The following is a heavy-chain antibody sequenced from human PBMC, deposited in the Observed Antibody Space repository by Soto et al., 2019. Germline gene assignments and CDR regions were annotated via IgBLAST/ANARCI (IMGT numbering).Heavy chain of an antibody. Sequence: PSETLSLTCAVSGGSISSSNWWSWVRQPPGKGLEWIGEIYHSGSTNYNPSLKSRVTISVDKSKNQFSLRLSSVTAADTAVYYCARWSIVGANRFDYWGQGTLVTVSS. J-gene: IGHJ4*02. CDR2: IYHSGST. D-gene: IGHD1-26*01. V-gene: IGHV4-4*02. CDR1: GGSISSSNW. CDR3: ARWSIVGANRFDY.